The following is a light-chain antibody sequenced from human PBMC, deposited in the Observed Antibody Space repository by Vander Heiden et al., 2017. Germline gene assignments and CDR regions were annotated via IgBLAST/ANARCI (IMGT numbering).Light chain of an antibody. CDR2: GDS. J-gene: IGLJ1*01. Sequence: SYVLTQPPSVSVAPGQPARITCGGNNIGSKSVHWYRQKPGQAPVLVVYGDSDRPSRIPERISGSNAGNTATLTISRVEAGDEADYYCQVWDTSAEVYVFGTGTKVTVL. CDR1: NIGSKS. V-gene: IGLV3-21*02. CDR3: QVWDTSAEVYV.